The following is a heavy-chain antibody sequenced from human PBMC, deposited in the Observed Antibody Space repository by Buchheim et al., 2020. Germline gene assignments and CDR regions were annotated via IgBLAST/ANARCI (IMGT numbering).Heavy chain of an antibody. CDR2: INHSGST. D-gene: IGHD3-9*01. Sequence: QVQLQQWGAGLLKPSETLSLTCAVYGGSFSGYYWSWIRQPPGKGLEWIGEINHSGSTNYNPSLKSRVTISVDTSKNQFSLKLSSVTAADTAVYYCARGRGRYFDWLFPHYFDYWGQGTL. CDR1: GGSFSGYY. CDR3: ARGRGRYFDWLFPHYFDY. V-gene: IGHV4-34*01. J-gene: IGHJ4*02.